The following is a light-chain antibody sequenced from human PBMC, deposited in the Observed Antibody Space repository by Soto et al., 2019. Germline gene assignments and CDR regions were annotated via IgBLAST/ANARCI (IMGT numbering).Light chain of an antibody. CDR3: QQYNGSPPWT. V-gene: IGKV3-15*01. J-gene: IGKJ1*01. CDR2: DAS. CDR1: QSVSNK. Sequence: EIVMTQSPATLSMSLGARATLSCRASQSVSNKLAWYQQKPGQAPRLLIDDASTRASGIPARFSGSGSGTEFTLTISKLQSEDFAVYYCQQYNGSPPWTFGQGTRVEIK.